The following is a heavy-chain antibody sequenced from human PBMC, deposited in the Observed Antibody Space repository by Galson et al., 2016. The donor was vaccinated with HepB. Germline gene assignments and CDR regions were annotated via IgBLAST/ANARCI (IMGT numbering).Heavy chain of an antibody. D-gene: IGHD2/OR15-2a*01. Sequence: SLRLSCAASGFTFDTHAMTWVRQTPGKGLEWLSTISKSGNNTHYSESLKGRFTVSRDNSEKMVFLQLDSLTAEDTAIYYCARSPPRITAYFDYWGQGALVTVSS. CDR3: ARSPPRITAYFDY. V-gene: IGHV3-23*05. CDR1: GFTFDTHA. CDR2: ISKSGNNT. J-gene: IGHJ4*02.